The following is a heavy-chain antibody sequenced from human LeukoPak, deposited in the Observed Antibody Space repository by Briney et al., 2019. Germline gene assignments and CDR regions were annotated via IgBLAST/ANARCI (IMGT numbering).Heavy chain of an antibody. CDR1: GFTFSSYS. D-gene: IGHD3-22*01. CDR2: ISSRSSYI. CDR3: ARDLKYYDSSGFDY. V-gene: IGHV3-21*01. J-gene: IGHJ4*02. Sequence: KPGGSLKLSCAASGFTFSSYSMNWVRQAPGKGLEWVSCISSRSSYIYYTDSVKGRFTISRDNAKNSLSLQMNSLRAEDTAVYYCARDLKYYDSSGFDYWGQGTLVTVSS.